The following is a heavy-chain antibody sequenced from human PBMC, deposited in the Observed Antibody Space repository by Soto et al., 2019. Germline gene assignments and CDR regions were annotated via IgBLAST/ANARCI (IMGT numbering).Heavy chain of an antibody. Sequence: QVTLKESGPVLVKPTETLTLTCTVSGFSLSNARMGVSWIRQPPGKALEWLAHIFSNDEKSCSTSLKSRLTISKDSSKSQVVLTMTNMDPVDTATYCCARMDDFWSGSYYYDGMDVWGQGTTVTVSS. V-gene: IGHV2-26*01. CDR3: ARMDDFWSGSYYYDGMDV. CDR1: GFSLSNARMG. CDR2: IFSNDEK. D-gene: IGHD3-3*01. J-gene: IGHJ6*02.